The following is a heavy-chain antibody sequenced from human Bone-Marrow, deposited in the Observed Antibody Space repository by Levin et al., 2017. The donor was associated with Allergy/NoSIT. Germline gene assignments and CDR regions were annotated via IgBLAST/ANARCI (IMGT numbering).Heavy chain of an antibody. D-gene: IGHD4-11*01. CDR2: IYPDDSDT. Sequence: RGESLKISCKTSGYNFNTYFIGWVRQMPGKGPELMGIIYPDDSDTTYSPSFEGQVTISVDKSISTAYLQWHSLKASDSGNYYCARLWRQDSKTFDPWGQGTLVRVSA. J-gene: IGHJ5*02. V-gene: IGHV5-51*01. CDR3: ARLWRQDSKTFDP. CDR1: GYNFNTYF.